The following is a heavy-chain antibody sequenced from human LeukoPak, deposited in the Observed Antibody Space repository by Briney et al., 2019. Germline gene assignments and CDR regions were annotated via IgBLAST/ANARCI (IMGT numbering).Heavy chain of an antibody. CDR2: INHSGST. J-gene: IGHJ4*02. CDR3: ARGDYDSSGYTGLD. Sequence: SETLSLTCAVYGGSFSGYYWSWIRQPPGKGLEWIGEINHSGSTNYNPSLKSRVTISVDTSKNQFSLKLSSVTAADTAVYYCARGDYDSSGYTGLDWGQGTLVTVSS. D-gene: IGHD3-22*01. CDR1: GGSFSGYY. V-gene: IGHV4-34*01.